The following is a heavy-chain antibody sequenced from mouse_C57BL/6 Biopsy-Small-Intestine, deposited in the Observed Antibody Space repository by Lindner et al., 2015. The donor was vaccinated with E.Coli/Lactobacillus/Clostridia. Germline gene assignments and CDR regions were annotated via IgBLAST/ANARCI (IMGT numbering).Heavy chain of an antibody. CDR3: TPIYYYGSSFYAMDY. V-gene: IGHV1-15*01. Sequence: VQLQESGAELVRPGASVTLSCKASGYTFTDYEMHWVKQTPVHGLEWIGAIDPETGGTAYNQKFKGKAILTADKSSSTAYMELRSLTSEDSAVYYCTPIYYYGSSFYAMDYWGQGTSVTVSS. CDR1: GYTFTDYE. J-gene: IGHJ4*01. CDR2: IDPETGGT. D-gene: IGHD1-1*01.